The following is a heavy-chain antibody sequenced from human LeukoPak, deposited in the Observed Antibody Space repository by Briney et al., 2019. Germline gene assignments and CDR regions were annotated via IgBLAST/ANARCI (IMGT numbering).Heavy chain of an antibody. Sequence: GGSLRLSCVVSRLTFRNYGMHWVRQAPGKGLEWEAFVEYDGGDKYYTDSVKGRFTISRDNSRNTLYLQMNSLTTEDTAVYYCATKRGNSGYLESWGQGTLVTVSS. CDR1: RLTFRNYG. V-gene: IGHV3-30*02. CDR3: ATKRGNSGYLES. J-gene: IGHJ4*02. D-gene: IGHD2/OR15-2a*01. CDR2: VEYDGGDK.